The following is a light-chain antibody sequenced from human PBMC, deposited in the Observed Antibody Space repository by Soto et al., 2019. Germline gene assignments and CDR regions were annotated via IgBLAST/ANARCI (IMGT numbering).Light chain of an antibody. V-gene: IGLV2-14*01. CDR3: SSYTSSNPRV. CDR1: SSDVGGYNY. CDR2: EVS. Sequence: QSALTQPASVSGSPGQSITISCTGTSSDVGGYNYVSWYQQHPGKAPKLMIYEVSNRPSGVSNRFSGSKSGNTASLTISGLQAEDEADHYCSSYTSSNPRVFGTGTKVTVL. J-gene: IGLJ1*01.